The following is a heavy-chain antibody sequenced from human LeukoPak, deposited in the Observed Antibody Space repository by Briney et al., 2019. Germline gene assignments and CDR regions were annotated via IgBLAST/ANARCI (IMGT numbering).Heavy chain of an antibody. V-gene: IGHV3-53*01. J-gene: IGHJ3*02. CDR1: GLIVSSNY. CDR2: IYSGGSI. CDR3: ARALNGFDI. Sequence: GGSLRLSCAASGLIVSSNYMTWVRQAPGKGLEWVSVIYSGGSIYYADSVKGRFTISRDNSRNTLYLQMNSLRAEDTAVYYCARALNGFDIWGPGTMVTVSS.